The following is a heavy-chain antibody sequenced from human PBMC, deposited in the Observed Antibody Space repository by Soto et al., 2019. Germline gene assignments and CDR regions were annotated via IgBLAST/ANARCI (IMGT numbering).Heavy chain of an antibody. J-gene: IGHJ4*02. CDR3: ARVLVAATQYFDY. Sequence: GGSLRLSCAAFGFTVSSNYMSWVRQAPGKGLEWVSVIYSGGSTYYADSVKGRFTISRDNSKNTLYLQMNSLRAEDTAVYYCARVLVAATQYFDYWGQGTLVTVSS. CDR2: IYSGGST. CDR1: GFTVSSNY. V-gene: IGHV3-53*01. D-gene: IGHD2-15*01.